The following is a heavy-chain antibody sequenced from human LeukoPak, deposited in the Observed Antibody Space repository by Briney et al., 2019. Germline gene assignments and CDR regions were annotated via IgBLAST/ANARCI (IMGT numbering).Heavy chain of an antibody. CDR1: GFTFSNSW. CDR3: ARSYGSGSYHDTWFDP. V-gene: IGHV3-7*02. CDR2: IKRDGSET. D-gene: IGHD3-10*01. J-gene: IGHJ5*02. Sequence: GSLRLSCAASGFTFSNSWMSWVRQAPGKGLEWVATIKRDGSETYYVDSVKGRFTISRDNAKNSLYLQMSSLRAEDTAVYYCARSYGSGSYHDTWFDPWGQGTLVTVSS.